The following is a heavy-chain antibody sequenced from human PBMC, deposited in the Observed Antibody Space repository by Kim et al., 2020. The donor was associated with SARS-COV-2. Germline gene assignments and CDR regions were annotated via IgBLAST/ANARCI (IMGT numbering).Heavy chain of an antibody. D-gene: IGHD4-17*01. V-gene: IGHV3-48*02. Sequence: SAGSVKGRFTNSRDNAKNSLYLQMNSLRDEYTAVYYCARVTTAYYYYMDVWGKGTTVTVSS. CDR3: ARVTTAYYYYMDV. J-gene: IGHJ6*03.